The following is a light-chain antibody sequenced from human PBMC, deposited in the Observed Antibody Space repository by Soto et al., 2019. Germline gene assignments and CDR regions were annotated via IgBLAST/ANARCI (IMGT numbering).Light chain of an antibody. CDR3: QQYNDNWT. CDR1: QSISSW. J-gene: IGKJ1*01. Sequence: DIQMTQSPSTLSASVGDRVTITCRASQSISSWLAWYQQKPGQAPKLLIYKASTLQSGVLSRFSGSGSGTEFTFAISSLQPDDSATYYCQQYNDNWTFGQGTKV. V-gene: IGKV1-5*03. CDR2: KAS.